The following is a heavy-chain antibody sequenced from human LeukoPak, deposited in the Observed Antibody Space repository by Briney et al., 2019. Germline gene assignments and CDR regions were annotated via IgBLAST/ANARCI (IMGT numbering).Heavy chain of an antibody. CDR3: ARGRRYCSSTSCPSGYDY. Sequence: PSETLSLTCAVYGGSFSGYYWSWIRQPPGKGLEWIGEINHSGSTNYNPSLKSRVTISVDTSKNQFSLKLSSVTAADTAVYYCARGRRYCSSTSCPSGYDYWGQGTLVTVSS. J-gene: IGHJ4*02. CDR1: GGSFSGYY. V-gene: IGHV4-34*01. CDR2: INHSGST. D-gene: IGHD2-2*01.